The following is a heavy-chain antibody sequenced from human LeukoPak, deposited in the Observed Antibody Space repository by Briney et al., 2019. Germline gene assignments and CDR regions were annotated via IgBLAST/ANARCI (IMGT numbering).Heavy chain of an antibody. J-gene: IGHJ4*02. CDR1: GDSVSSNSAA. V-gene: IGHV6-1*01. CDR2: TYYRSKWYN. Sequence: SQTLSLTCAISGDSVSSNSAAWNWIRQSLSRGLEWLGRTYYRSKWYNDYAVSVKSRITINPDTSKNQFSLQLNSVTPEDTAVYYCARGGWFGELLVFDYWGQGTLVTVSS. D-gene: IGHD3-10*01. CDR3: ARGGWFGELLVFDY.